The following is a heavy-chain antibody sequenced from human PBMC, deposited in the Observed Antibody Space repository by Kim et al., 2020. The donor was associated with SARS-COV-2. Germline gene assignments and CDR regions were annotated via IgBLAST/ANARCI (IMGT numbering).Heavy chain of an antibody. CDR2: ISGSGTHK. V-gene: IGHV3-23*01. CDR3: AKDRHDSGSVLPCYFD. D-gene: IGHD3-10*01. J-gene: IGHJ4*03. Sequence: GGSLRLSCAVSGFTFDTNAMSWVRQAPGRGLEWVSSISGSGTHKYYADSVKGRFTSSRDNSKNTVYLQMNSLRAEDTALYYCAKDRHDSGSVLPCYFD. CDR1: GFTFDTNA.